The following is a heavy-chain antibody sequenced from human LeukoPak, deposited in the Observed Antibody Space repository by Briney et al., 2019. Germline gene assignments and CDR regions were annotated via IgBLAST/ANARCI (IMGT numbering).Heavy chain of an antibody. CDR2: IYWDDDK. D-gene: IGHD7-27*01. J-gene: IGHJ3*02. CDR3: AHRQNWGEAFDI. CDR1: GFSLSTSGVG. Sequence: SGPTLVNPTQTLTLTCTFSGFSLSTSGVGLGWIRQPPGKALEWLALIYWDDDKRYSPSLKSRLTITKDTSRNQVVLTMTNMDPVDTATYYCAHRQNWGEAFDIWGQGTMVTVSS. V-gene: IGHV2-5*02.